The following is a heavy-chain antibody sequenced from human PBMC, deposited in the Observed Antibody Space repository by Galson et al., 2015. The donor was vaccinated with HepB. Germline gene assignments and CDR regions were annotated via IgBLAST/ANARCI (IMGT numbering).Heavy chain of an antibody. Sequence: SYAMHWVRQAPGKGLEWVAVISYDGSNKYYADSVKGRFTISRDNSKNTLYLQMNSLRAEDTAVYYCARGQKGAFDIWGQGTMVTVSS. CDR3: ARGQKGAFDI. CDR2: ISYDGSNK. J-gene: IGHJ3*02. V-gene: IGHV3-30*04. CDR1: SYA.